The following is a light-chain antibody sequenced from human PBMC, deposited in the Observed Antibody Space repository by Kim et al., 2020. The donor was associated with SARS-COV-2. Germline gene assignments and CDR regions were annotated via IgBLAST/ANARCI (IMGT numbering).Light chain of an antibody. CDR1: QSVSSN. CDR2: GAS. CDR3: QQYNNWPPLT. Sequence: GSPGERATLSCRASQSVSSNLAWYQQKPGQAPRLLIYGASTRATGIPARFSGSGSGTEFTLTISSLQSEDFAVYYCQQYNNWPPLTFGQGTKLEIK. J-gene: IGKJ2*01. V-gene: IGKV3-15*01.